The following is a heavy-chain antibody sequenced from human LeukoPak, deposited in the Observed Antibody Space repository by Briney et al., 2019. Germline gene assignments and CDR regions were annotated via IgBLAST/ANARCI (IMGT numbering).Heavy chain of an antibody. Sequence: ASVKVSCKASGGTFSSYAISWVRQAPGQGLEWMGRIIPIFGTANYAQKFQGRVTITADESTSTAYMELSSLRSEDTAVYYCARGSGYCSGVCNGMDVWGQGTTVTVSS. CDR3: ARGSGYCSGVCNGMDV. D-gene: IGHD2-15*01. J-gene: IGHJ6*02. CDR1: GGTFSSYA. CDR2: IIPIFGTA. V-gene: IGHV1-69*13.